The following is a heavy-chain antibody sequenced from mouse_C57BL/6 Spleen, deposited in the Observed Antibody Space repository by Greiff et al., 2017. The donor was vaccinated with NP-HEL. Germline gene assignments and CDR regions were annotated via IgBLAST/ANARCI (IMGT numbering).Heavy chain of an antibody. Sequence: DVKLQESGPGLVKPSQSLSLTCSVTGYSITSGYYWNWIRQFPGNKLEWMGYISYDGSNNYNPSLKNRISITRDTSKNQFFLKLNSVTTEDTATYYCARGDPPFDYWGQGTTLTVSS. J-gene: IGHJ2*01. CDR2: ISYDGSN. CDR1: GYSITSGYY. CDR3: ARGDPPFDY. V-gene: IGHV3-6*01.